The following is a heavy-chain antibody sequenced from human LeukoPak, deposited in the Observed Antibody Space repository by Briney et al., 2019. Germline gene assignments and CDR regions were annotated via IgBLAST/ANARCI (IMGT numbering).Heavy chain of an antibody. CDR1: GFIFSRYN. V-gene: IGHV3-21*01. CDR2: ISGSSSYI. J-gene: IGHJ4*02. D-gene: IGHD1-26*01. Sequence: GGSLRLSCAASGFIFSRYNMNWVRQAPGKGLEWVSSISGSSSYIHYADSVKGRFTISRDNAKNSLYLQMNSLRAEDTAVYYCARESRRVGEGDFDYWGQGTLVTVSS. CDR3: ARESRRVGEGDFDY.